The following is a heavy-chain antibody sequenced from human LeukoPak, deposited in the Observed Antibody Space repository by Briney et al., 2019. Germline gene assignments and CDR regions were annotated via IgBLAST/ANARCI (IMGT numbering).Heavy chain of an antibody. CDR2: IRYDGSNK. Sequence: GGSLRLSCAASGFTFSSYGMHWVRQAPGKGLEWVAFIRYDGSNKYYADSVKGRFTISRDNSKNTLFLQMNSLRGEDTAVYYCAKGYDYYLDVWGKGTTVTVPS. V-gene: IGHV3-30*02. J-gene: IGHJ6*03. CDR3: AKGYDYYLDV. CDR1: GFTFSSYG.